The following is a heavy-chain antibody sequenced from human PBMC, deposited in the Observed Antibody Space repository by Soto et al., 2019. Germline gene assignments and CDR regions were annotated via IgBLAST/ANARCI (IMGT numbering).Heavy chain of an antibody. CDR3: ARAKDTAMVMGEYYFDY. CDR2: IIPIFGTA. Sequence: QVPLVQSGAEVKKPGSSVKVSCKASGGTFSSYAISWVRQAPGQGLEWMGGIIPIFGTANYAQKFQGRVTITADESTSTAYMELGSLRSEDTAVYYCARAKDTAMVMGEYYFDYWGQGTLVTVSS. D-gene: IGHD5-18*01. V-gene: IGHV1-69*12. J-gene: IGHJ4*02. CDR1: GGTFSSYA.